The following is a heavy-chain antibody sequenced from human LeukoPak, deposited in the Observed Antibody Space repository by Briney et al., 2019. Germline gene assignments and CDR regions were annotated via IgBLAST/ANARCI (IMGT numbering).Heavy chain of an antibody. D-gene: IGHD5-24*01. Sequence: PGGSLRLSCAASGFTFSSYAMSWVRQAPGKGLEWVSAISGSGGSTYYADSVKGRFTISRDNSKNTLYLQMNSLRAEDTAVYYCATSEEISYASDIWGQGTMVTVSS. CDR2: ISGSGGST. V-gene: IGHV3-23*01. J-gene: IGHJ3*02. CDR3: ATSEEISYASDI. CDR1: GFTFSSYA.